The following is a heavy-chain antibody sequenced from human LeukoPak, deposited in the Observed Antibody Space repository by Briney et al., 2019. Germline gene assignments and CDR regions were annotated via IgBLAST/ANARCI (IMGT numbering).Heavy chain of an antibody. V-gene: IGHV1-18*01. CDR1: GGTFSSYA. D-gene: IGHD3-22*01. CDR3: ARGGEYYYDSSGYYDGYYFDY. CDR2: ISAYNGNT. J-gene: IGHJ4*02. Sequence: ASVKVSCKASGGTFSSYAISWVRQAPGQGLEWMGWISAYNGNTNYAQKLQGRVTMTTDTSTSTAYMELRSLRSDDTAVYYCARGGEYYYDSSGYYDGYYFDYWGQGTLVTVSS.